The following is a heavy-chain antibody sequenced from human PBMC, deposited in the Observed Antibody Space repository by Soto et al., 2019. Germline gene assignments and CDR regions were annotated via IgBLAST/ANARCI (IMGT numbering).Heavy chain of an antibody. J-gene: IGHJ3*02. CDR1: GYTFTSYD. D-gene: IGHD3-22*01. Sequence: GASVKVSCKASGYTFTSYDINWVRQATGQGLEWMGWMNPNSGNTGYAQKFQGRVTMTRNTSISTAYMELSSLRSEDTAVYYCARAATMMTDAFDIWGQGTMVTVSS. V-gene: IGHV1-8*01. CDR2: MNPNSGNT. CDR3: ARAATMMTDAFDI.